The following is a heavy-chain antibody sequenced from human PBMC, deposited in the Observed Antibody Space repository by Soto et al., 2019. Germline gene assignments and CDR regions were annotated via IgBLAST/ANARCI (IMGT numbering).Heavy chain of an antibody. J-gene: IGHJ4*02. CDR3: ARDGKGVAYTFGPYYFDT. V-gene: IGHV3-48*02. CDR2: ITSTSSAI. CDR1: GFPFSFYS. D-gene: IGHD1-1*01. Sequence: GGSLRLSCAASGFPFSFYSLSWVRQAPGKGLEWISYITSTSSAINYADSVRGRFTISRDNGMQSLFLHMNSLRDEDTAVYYCARDGKGVAYTFGPYYFDTWGQGALVTVSS.